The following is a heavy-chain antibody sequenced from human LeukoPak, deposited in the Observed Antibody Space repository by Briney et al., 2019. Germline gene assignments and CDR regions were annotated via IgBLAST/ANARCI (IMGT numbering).Heavy chain of an antibody. D-gene: IGHD3-22*01. CDR2: ISYDGSDT. V-gene: IGHV3-30*03. CDR3: ARDWENRYDSSGYYYGVFDY. CDR1: GFTFSAYG. J-gene: IGHJ4*02. Sequence: PGKSLRLSCAASGFTFSAYGSHWVRQAPGKGLEWVSVISYDGSDTYYADSVKGRFSISRDNSKNILYLQMNSLRVEDTAVYYCARDWENRYDSSGYYYGVFDYWGQGTLVTVSS.